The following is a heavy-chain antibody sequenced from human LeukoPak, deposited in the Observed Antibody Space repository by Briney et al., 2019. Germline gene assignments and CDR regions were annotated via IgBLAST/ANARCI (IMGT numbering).Heavy chain of an antibody. CDR1: SGSISNYY. CDR2: IYTSGST. D-gene: IGHD3-3*01. V-gene: IGHV4-4*07. CDR3: ASGLRFSIGDAFDI. Sequence: SETLSLTCTVSSGSISNYYWSWIRQPAGKGLEWIGRIYTSGSTNYSPSLKSRVTMSVDTSKNQLSLKLSSVTAADTAVYYCASGLRFSIGDAFDIWGQGTMVTVSS. J-gene: IGHJ3*02.